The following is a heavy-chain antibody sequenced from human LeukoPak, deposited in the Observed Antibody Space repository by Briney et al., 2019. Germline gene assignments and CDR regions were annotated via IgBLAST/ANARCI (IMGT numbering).Heavy chain of an antibody. J-gene: IGHJ4*02. CDR3: STDRRDWNPRD. D-gene: IGHD1-1*01. Sequence: KPGGSLRLSCAASGFTFSNAWMSWVRQAPGKGLQWVGRIKSKTDGGTTDYAAPVKGRFTISRDDSKNTLYLQMNSLKTEDTAVYYCSTDRRDWNPRDWGQGTLVTVSS. V-gene: IGHV3-15*01. CDR1: GFTFSNAW. CDR2: IKSKTDGGTT.